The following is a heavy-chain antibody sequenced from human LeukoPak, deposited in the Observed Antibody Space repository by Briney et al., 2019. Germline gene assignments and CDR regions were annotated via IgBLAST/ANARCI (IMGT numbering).Heavy chain of an antibody. V-gene: IGHV4-61*02. CDR1: ADSISSGRYE. J-gene: IGHJ4*02. D-gene: IGHD3-10*01. CDR2: IYTSGST. Sequence: SETLSLTCTVPADSISSGRYEWSWIRQPAGKGLEWIGRIYTSGSTNYNPSLKSRVTISVDTSKNQFSLKLSSVTAADTAVYYCARAVVRGVISLDYWDQGTLVTVSS. CDR3: ARAVVRGVISLDY.